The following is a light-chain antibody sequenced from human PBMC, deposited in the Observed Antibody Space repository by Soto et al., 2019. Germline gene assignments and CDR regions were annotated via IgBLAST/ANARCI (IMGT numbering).Light chain of an antibody. V-gene: IGKV4-1*01. J-gene: IGKJ1*01. CDR1: QSFLYSSNNKNY. CDR3: QHYNSYSEA. CDR2: WAS. Sequence: DIVMTQSPASLAVSLGERATINCKSRQSFLYSSNNKNYLAWYQQKPGQPPKLLIYWASTRESGVPDRFSGSGSGTDLTLTISSLQAEDVAVYYCQHYNSYSEAFGQGTKVDIK.